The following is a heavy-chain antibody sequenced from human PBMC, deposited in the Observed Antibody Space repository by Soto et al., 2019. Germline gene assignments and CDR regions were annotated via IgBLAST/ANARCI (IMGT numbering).Heavy chain of an antibody. Sequence: KTSETLSLTCAVYGGSFSGYYWSWIRQPPGKGLEWIGEINHSGSTNYNPSLKSRVTISVDTSKNQFSLKLSSVTAADTAVYYCARASYYYDSSGYYYFDYWGQGTLVTVSS. V-gene: IGHV4-34*01. D-gene: IGHD3-22*01. CDR3: ARASYYYDSSGYYYFDY. J-gene: IGHJ4*02. CDR1: GGSFSGYY. CDR2: INHSGST.